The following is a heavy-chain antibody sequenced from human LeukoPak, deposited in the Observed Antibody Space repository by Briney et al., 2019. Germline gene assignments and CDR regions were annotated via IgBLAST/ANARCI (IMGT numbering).Heavy chain of an antibody. Sequence: KSGGSLRLSCAASGFTFSSYSMNWVRQAPGKGLEWVSSISSSSSYIYYADSVKGRFTISRDNAKNSLYLQMNSLRAEDTAVYYCARDQSITMVRGVMAYWGQGTLVTVSS. J-gene: IGHJ4*02. D-gene: IGHD3-10*01. CDR3: ARDQSITMVRGVMAY. CDR1: GFTFSSYS. V-gene: IGHV3-21*01. CDR2: ISSSSSYI.